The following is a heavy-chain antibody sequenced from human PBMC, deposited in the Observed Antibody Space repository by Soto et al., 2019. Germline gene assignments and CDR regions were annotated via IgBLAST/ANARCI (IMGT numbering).Heavy chain of an antibody. J-gene: IGHJ4*02. CDR2: ISYDGSNK. Sequence: QVQLVESGGGVVQPGRSLRLSCAASGFTFSSYGMHWVRQAPGKGLEWVAVISYDGSNKYYADSVKGRFTISRDNSKNTMYLQMNSLRAEDTAVYYCATGGNGARSYQVGPYNFDYWGQGTLVTVSS. CDR3: ATGGNGARSYQVGPYNFDY. D-gene: IGHD3-10*01. CDR1: GFTFSSYG. V-gene: IGHV3-30*03.